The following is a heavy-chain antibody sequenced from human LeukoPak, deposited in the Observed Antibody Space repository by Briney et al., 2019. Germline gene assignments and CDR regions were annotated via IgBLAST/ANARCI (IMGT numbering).Heavy chain of an antibody. J-gene: IGHJ6*03. Sequence: GGSLRLSCAASGFTFSDYYMSWIRQAPGKGLEWVSYISSSGSTIYYADSVKGRFTISRDNAKNSLYLQMNSLRAEDTAVYYCARDPYSGAYGDTYYYFMDVWGKGTTVTISS. CDR3: ARDPYSGAYGDTYYYFMDV. D-gene: IGHD1-26*01. CDR2: ISSSGSTI. V-gene: IGHV3-11*01. CDR1: GFTFSDYY.